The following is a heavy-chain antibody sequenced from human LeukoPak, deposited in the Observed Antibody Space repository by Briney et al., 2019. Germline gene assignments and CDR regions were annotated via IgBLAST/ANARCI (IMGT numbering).Heavy chain of an antibody. J-gene: IGHJ4*02. CDR3: ARAAYGDYLFDY. V-gene: IGHV3-72*01. D-gene: IGHD4-17*01. CDR1: GFTFSDHY. CDR2: TRNKANSYTT. Sequence: GGYLRLSCAASGFTFSDHYMDWVRQAPGKGLEWVGRTRNKANSYTTEYAASVKGRFTISRDDSKNSLYLQMNSLKTEDTAVYYCARAAYGDYLFDYWGQGTLVTVSS.